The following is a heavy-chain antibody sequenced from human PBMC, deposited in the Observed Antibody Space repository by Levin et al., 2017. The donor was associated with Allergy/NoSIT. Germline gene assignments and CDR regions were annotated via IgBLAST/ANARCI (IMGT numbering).Heavy chain of an antibody. CDR3: TRGDYGDYPAVDY. CDR1: GFTFGDYA. CDR2: IRSKAYGGTT. V-gene: IGHV3-49*03. D-gene: IGHD4-17*01. Sequence: GESLKISCTASGFTFGDYAMSWFRQAPGKGLEWVGFIRSKAYGGTTEYAASVKGRFTISRDDSKSIAYLQMNSLKTEDTAVYYCTRGDYGDYPAVDYWGQGTLVTVSS. J-gene: IGHJ4*02.